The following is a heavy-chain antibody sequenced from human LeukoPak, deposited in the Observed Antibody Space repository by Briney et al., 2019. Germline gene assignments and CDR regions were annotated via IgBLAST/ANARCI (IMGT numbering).Heavy chain of an antibody. CDR2: INAGNGNT. CDR1: GYTFTSYG. J-gene: IGHJ4*01. D-gene: IGHD1-20*01. V-gene: IGHV1-3*01. CDR3: ARTYNWNVPDY. Sequence: ASVKVSCKASGYTFTSYGISWVRQAPGQRLEWMGWINAGNGNTKYSQKFQGRVTITRDTSASTAYMELSSLRSEDTAVYYCARTYNWNVPDYWGHGTLITVSS.